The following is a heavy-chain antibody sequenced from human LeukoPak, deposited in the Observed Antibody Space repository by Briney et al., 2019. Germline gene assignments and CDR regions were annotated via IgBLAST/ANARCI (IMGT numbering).Heavy chain of an antibody. J-gene: IGHJ6*02. Sequence: GGSLRHSCAASGFTVSVNYMGWVRQAPGKGLGWFSVLYTDNRTYYGDSVKGRFTISRDNSKNTLFLDMNSLRAEDTAVYYCVRDFSGDFAIRVVWGQGTTVTVSS. CDR2: LYTDNRT. CDR1: GFTVSVNY. D-gene: IGHD4-17*01. V-gene: IGHV3-66*01. CDR3: VRDFSGDFAIRVV.